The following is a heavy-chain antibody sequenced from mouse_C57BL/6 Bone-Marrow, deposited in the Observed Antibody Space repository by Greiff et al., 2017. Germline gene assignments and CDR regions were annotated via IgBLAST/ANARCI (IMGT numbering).Heavy chain of an antibody. CDR2: IDPENGDT. D-gene: IGHD2-2*01. CDR1: GFNIKDDY. CDR3: TRVYYGYDALFDD. V-gene: IGHV14-4*01. Sequence: EVQLVESGAELVRPGASVKLSCTASGFNIKDDYMHWVKQRPEQGLEWIGWIDPENGDTEYASKFQGKATITADPASNTSYLQLSSLTSEDPAVYYCTRVYYGYDALFDDWGQGTTLTVSS. J-gene: IGHJ2*01.